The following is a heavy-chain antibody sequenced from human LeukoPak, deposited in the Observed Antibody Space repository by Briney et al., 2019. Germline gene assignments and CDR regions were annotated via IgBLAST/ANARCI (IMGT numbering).Heavy chain of an antibody. D-gene: IGHD3-22*01. Sequence: GESLKISCRGSGYSFTSYWIGWVRQMPGKGLEWMGIIYPGDSDTRYSPSFQGQVTISADKSISTAYLQWSSLKASDTAMYYCARSDTYYYDSSGYCFDYWGQGTLVTVSS. V-gene: IGHV5-51*01. CDR2: IYPGDSDT. CDR3: ARSDTYYYDSSGYCFDY. CDR1: GYSFTSYW. J-gene: IGHJ4*02.